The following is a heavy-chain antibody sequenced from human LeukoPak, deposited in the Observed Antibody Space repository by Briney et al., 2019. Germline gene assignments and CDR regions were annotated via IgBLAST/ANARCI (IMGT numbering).Heavy chain of an antibody. V-gene: IGHV3-33*06. CDR2: IWYDGSNK. Sequence: PGRCLRLSCADSGFTFSSYGMHWVRQAPGKGLEWVAVIWYDGSNKYYADSVKGRFTISRDNSKNTLYLQMNSLRADDTAVYYCAKMVREFYTISYYFDYWGQGTLVTVSS. J-gene: IGHJ4*02. CDR3: AKMVREFYTISYYFDY. D-gene: IGHD2-8*01. CDR1: GFTFSSYG.